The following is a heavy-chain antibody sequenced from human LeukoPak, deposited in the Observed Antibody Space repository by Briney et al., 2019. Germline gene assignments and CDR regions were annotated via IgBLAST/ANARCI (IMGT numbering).Heavy chain of an antibody. D-gene: IGHD3-22*01. J-gene: IGHJ4*02. V-gene: IGHV3-7*03. CDR3: ARSGYGLDYFDY. Sequence: GGSLRLSCAVSGFTFSGFWMSWSRQAPGKGLEWVASINSDGSEGYYADVVKGRFTISRDNAKNSLYLQINSLRAEDTAVYYCARSGYGLDYFDYWGQGTLVTVSS. CDR1: GFTFSGFW. CDR2: INSDGSEG.